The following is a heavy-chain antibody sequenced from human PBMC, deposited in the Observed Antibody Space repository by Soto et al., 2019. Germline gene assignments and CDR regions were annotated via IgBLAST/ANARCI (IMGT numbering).Heavy chain of an antibody. D-gene: IGHD2-21*01. CDR3: ARDMVVADYYYYGMDV. V-gene: IGHV3-74*01. CDR1: GFTFSSYW. J-gene: IGHJ6*01. Sequence: GGSLRLSCAASGFTFSSYWMHXVXXAPGKGVVWVSRINSDGSSTSYADSVKGRFTSSRDNAKNTLYLQMNSLRAEDTAVYYCARDMVVADYYYYGMDVWGQGTTVTVSS. CDR2: INSDGSST.